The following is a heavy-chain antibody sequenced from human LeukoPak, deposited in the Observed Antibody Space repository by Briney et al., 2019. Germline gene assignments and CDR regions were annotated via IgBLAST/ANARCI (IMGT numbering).Heavy chain of an antibody. CDR3: AKGNSGWYDY. D-gene: IGHD6-19*01. CDR2: ISGSGGST. CDR1: GFTFTRFN. V-gene: IGHV3-23*01. J-gene: IGHJ4*02. Sequence: GGSLRLSCAASGFTFTRFNMSWVRQAPGKGLEWVSRISGSGGSTYYADSVKGRFTISRDNSKNTLYMQMNSLRAEDTAVYYCAKGNSGWYDYWGQGTLVTVSS.